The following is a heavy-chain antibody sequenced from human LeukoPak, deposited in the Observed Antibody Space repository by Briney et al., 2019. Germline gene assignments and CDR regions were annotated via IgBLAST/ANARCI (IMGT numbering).Heavy chain of an antibody. D-gene: IGHD4-11*01. CDR2: IYTSGST. V-gene: IGHV4-61*02. CDR1: GGSISSGSYY. Sequence: SETLSLTCTVSGGSISSGSYYWSWIRQPAGKGLEWIGRIYTSGSTNYNPSLKSRVTISVDTSKNQFSLKLSSVTAADTAVYYCAREDYSNYWFDPWGQGTLVTVSP. J-gene: IGHJ5*02. CDR3: AREDYSNYWFDP.